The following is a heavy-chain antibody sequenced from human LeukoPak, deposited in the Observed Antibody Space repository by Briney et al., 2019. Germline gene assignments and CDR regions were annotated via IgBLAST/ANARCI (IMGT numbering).Heavy chain of an antibody. CDR2: IMPNNGGT. Sequence: ASVKVSCKASGYTFADNYIHWVRQAPGQGLEWMGWIMPNNGGTSYAQNFQGRVTMTRDTSISTAYMELSRLRSDDTAVYYCATVRSIAVTGTVFDYWGQGTLVTVSS. J-gene: IGHJ4*02. V-gene: IGHV1-2*02. CDR3: ATVRSIAVTGTVFDY. CDR1: GYTFADNY. D-gene: IGHD6-13*01.